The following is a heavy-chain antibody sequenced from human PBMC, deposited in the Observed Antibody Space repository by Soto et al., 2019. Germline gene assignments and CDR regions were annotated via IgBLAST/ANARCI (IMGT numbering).Heavy chain of an antibody. V-gene: IGHV1-69*01. J-gene: IGHJ6*02. D-gene: IGHD1-26*01. CDR1: GGTFSSYA. Sequence: QVQLVQSGAEVKKPGSSVKVSCKASGGTFSSYAISWVRQAPGQGLEWMGGIIPIFGTANYAQKFQGRVTISADESTSTDYMELSSRRSEDTAVYYCARDGVGAFYYGMGVWGQGTTVTVSS. CDR3: ARDGVGAFYYGMGV. CDR2: IIPIFGTA.